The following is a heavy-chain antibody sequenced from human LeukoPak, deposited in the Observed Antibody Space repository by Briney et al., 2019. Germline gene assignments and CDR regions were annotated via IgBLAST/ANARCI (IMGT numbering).Heavy chain of an antibody. CDR2: ISAYNGNT. CDR3: AKHSSSWYSQKVYYFDY. V-gene: IGHV1-18*01. J-gene: IGHJ4*02. CDR1: GYTFTSYG. D-gene: IGHD6-13*01. Sequence: ASVKVSCKASGYTFTSYGISWVRQAPGQGLEWMGWISAYNGNTNYAQKLQGRVTMTTDTSTSTAYMELRSLRSDDTAVYYCAKHSSSWYSQKVYYFDYWGQGTLVTVSS.